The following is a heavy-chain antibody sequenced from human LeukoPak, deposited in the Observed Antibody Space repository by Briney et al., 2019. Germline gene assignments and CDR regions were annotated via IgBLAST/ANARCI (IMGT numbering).Heavy chain of an antibody. D-gene: IGHD5-18*01. Sequence: GGSLRLFCAASGFTSMNAWMSWVRQAPGRALEWVARIKSKRDGETTDYAAPVKGRFTISRADSKNTLYLQMNSLKTEDTALYHCTTDGGVIGQVWLSYWGQGTLVTVSS. CDR2: IKSKRDGETT. J-gene: IGHJ4*02. CDR1: GFTSMNAW. V-gene: IGHV3-15*01. CDR3: TTDGGVIGQVWLSY.